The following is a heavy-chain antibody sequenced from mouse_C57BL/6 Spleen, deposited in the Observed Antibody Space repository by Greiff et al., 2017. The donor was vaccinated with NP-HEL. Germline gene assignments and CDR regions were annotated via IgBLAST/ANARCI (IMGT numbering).Heavy chain of an antibody. CDR2: IDPEDGET. CDR1: GFNIKDYY. J-gene: IGHJ2*01. V-gene: IGHV14-2*01. D-gene: IGHD2-4*01. CDR3: ARDYDGVY. Sequence: EVQLQQSGAELVKPGASVKLSCTASGFNIKDYYMHWVKQRTEQGLEWIGRIDPEDGETKYATKFQGKATITADTSSNTAYLQLSSLTSEDTAVYYCARDYDGVYWGQGTTLTVSS.